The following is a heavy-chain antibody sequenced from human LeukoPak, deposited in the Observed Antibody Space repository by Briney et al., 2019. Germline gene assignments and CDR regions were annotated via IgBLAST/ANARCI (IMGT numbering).Heavy chain of an antibody. V-gene: IGHV3-48*03. D-gene: IGHD1-26*01. J-gene: IGHJ5*02. CDR1: GFTFSRYE. Sequence: GGSLRLSCAASGFTFSRYEMNWVRQAPGKGLKWISYISSSVATRYYADSLKGRFSIPRDNANNSLYLQMNSLRAEDTAVYYCAREEVGATGWFDPWGQGTLVTVSS. CDR3: AREEVGATGWFDP. CDR2: ISSSVATR.